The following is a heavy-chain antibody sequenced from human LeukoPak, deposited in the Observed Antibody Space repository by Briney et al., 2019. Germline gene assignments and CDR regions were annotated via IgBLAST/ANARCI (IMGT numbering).Heavy chain of an antibody. CDR3: ASRWLQRDY. J-gene: IGHJ4*02. CDR1: GYSISSGYY. Sequence: PSETLSLTCAVSGYSISSGYYWGWIRQPPGKGLEWIGSIYHSGSTYYNPSLKSRVTISVDTSKNQFSLKLSSVTAADTAVYYCASRWLQRDYWGQGTLVTVSS. D-gene: IGHD5-24*01. V-gene: IGHV4-38-2*01. CDR2: IYHSGST.